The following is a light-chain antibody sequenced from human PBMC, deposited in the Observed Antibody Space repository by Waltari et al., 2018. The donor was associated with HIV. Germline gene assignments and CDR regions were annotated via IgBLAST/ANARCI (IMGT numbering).Light chain of an antibody. V-gene: IGKV1-9*01. CDR2: AAS. CDR3: QQLNTYPLT. J-gene: IGKJ4*01. Sequence: DIQLTQSPSFLSASVGDRVTITCRASRGIGNYLAWYQQKPGKAPKLLIYAASTLQSGVPSRFSGSGSGTEFTLTTSGLQPEDFATFYCQQLNTYPLTFGGGTRVEIK. CDR1: RGIGNY.